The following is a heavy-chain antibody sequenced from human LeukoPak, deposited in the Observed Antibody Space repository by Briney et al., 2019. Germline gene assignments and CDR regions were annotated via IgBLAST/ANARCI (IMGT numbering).Heavy chain of an antibody. V-gene: IGHV4-59*08. CDR1: GGSISSYY. CDR2: IYYSGST. CDR3: ARHGRANGLDI. J-gene: IGHJ3*02. D-gene: IGHD2-8*01. Sequence: SGTLSLTCTVSGGSISSYYWSWIRQPPGKGLEWIGYIYYSGSTNYNPSLKSRVTISVDTSKNQFSLKLNSMTAADTAVYYCARHGRANGLDIWGQGTMVTVSS.